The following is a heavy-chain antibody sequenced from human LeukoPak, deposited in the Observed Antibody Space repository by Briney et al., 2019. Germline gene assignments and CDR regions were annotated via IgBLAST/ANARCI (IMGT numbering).Heavy chain of an antibody. V-gene: IGHV3-48*03. J-gene: IGHJ4*02. CDR1: GFTFSSYE. Sequence: GGSLGLSCAASGFTFSSYEMNWVRQAPGKGLEWVSYITSSGSTTHYADSVKGRFTISRDNAKNSLYLQMNSLRAEDTAVYYCAKVDSDYYGSGSYLDYFDYWGQGTLVTVSS. D-gene: IGHD3-10*01. CDR2: ITSSGSTT. CDR3: AKVDSDYYGSGSYLDYFDY.